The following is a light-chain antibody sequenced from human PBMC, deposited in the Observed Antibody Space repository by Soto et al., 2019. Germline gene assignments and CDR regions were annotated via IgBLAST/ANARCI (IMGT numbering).Light chain of an antibody. J-gene: IGKJ1*01. CDR3: QQSYSFPRT. CDR1: QTIGTY. Sequence: IEVTQSPSSLAASLGDRVTITCRASQTIGTYVNWYRQKSGAAPELLIYDASTLQSGVPSRFSGSGSGTDFTLTISSLQPEDFATYYCQQSYSFPRTFGQGTKVDIK. V-gene: IGKV1-39*01. CDR2: DAS.